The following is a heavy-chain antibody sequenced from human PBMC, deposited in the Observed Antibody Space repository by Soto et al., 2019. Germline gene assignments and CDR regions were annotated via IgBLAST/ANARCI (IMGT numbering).Heavy chain of an antibody. CDR2: IYHSGST. CDR3: ARDYGSGSYFDY. Sequence: PSETLSLTCAVSSGSISRSNWWSWVRQPPGKGLEWIGEIYHSGSTNYNPSLKSRVTISVDKSKNQFSLKLSSVTAADTAVYYCARDYGSGSYFDYWGQGTLVTVSS. CDR1: SGSISRSNW. J-gene: IGHJ4*02. V-gene: IGHV4-4*02. D-gene: IGHD3-10*01.